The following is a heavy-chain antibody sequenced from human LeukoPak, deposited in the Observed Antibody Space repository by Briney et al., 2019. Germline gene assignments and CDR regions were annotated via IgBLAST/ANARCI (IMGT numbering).Heavy chain of an antibody. D-gene: IGHD3-22*01. V-gene: IGHV1-3*01. Sequence: GASVRVSCTASGYTFTSYAMHWVRQAPGQRLEWMGWINAGNGNTKYSQKFQGRVTITRDTSASTAYMELSSLRSEDTAVYYCARPYDSSGYYYGGIGYWGQGTLVTVSS. CDR3: ARPYDSSGYYYGGIGY. CDR1: GYTFTSYA. J-gene: IGHJ4*02. CDR2: INAGNGNT.